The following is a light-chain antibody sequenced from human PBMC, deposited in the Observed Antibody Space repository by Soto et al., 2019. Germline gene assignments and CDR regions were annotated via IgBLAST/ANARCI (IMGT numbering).Light chain of an antibody. J-gene: IGKJ1*01. Sequence: ETVMTQSPATLCVSTGERATLSCRASQSVSSSYLAWSQQKPGQAPRLLIYGASPRATSFPARVSGIASATDFTLTISSLQSDDFAVYYCQQYNNWPWTFGQGTKV. V-gene: IGKV3-15*01. CDR2: GAS. CDR3: QQYNNWPWT. CDR1: QSVSSSY.